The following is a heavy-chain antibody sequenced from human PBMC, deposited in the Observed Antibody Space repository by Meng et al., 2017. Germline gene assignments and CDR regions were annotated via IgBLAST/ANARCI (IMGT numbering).Heavy chain of an antibody. CDR3: ARSFGWWGAGWAFDI. CDR2: IYTSGST. J-gene: IGHJ3*02. D-gene: IGHD2-8*02. CDR1: GGSISSGSYY. V-gene: IGHV4-61*02. Sequence: SETLSLTCTVSGGSISSGSYYWSWIRQPAGKGLEWIGRIYTSGSTNYNPSLKSLVTISLDKSTNQFSLKLSSVTAADTAVYYCARSFGWWGAGWAFDIWGQGTMVTVSS.